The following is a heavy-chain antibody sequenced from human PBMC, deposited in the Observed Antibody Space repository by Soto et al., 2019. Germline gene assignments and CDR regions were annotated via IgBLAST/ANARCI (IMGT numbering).Heavy chain of an antibody. CDR3: GSVFEY. CDR1: GFTFTNYW. J-gene: IGHJ4*02. Sequence: EVQLVESGGGLVQPGGSLRLSCAASGFTFTNYWMHWVRQAPGKGLVWVSRINNDGSGTSYADSVKGRFTISRHNAKNTLYLQMNSLGVEDTAVYYCGSVFEYWGQGTLVTVSS. CDR2: INNDGSGT. V-gene: IGHV3-74*01.